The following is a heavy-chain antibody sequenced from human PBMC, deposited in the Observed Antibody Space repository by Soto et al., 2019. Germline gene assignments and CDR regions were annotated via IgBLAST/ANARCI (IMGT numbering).Heavy chain of an antibody. D-gene: IGHD6-13*01. CDR2: IYYSGST. CDR3: ARRLSSWYEYVG. CDR1: GGSISSSSYY. J-gene: IGHJ4*02. V-gene: IGHV4-39*01. Sequence: PSETLSLTCTVSGGSISSSSYYWGWIRQPPGKGLEWIGSIYYSGSTYYNPSLKSRVTISVDTSKNQFSLKLSSVTAADTAVYYCARRLSSWYEYVGWGQGTLVTVSS.